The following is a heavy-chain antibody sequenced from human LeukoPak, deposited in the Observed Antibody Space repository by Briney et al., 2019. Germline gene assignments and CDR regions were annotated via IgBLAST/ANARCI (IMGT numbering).Heavy chain of an antibody. Sequence: PGGSLRLSCAASGFTFSSYGMHWVRQAPGKGLEWVAVISYDGSNEYYADSVKGRFTIARDNSKNTLYLQMNSLRAEGTAIYYCAKDDAETEGHYYGAGTYYQSSFDYWGQGTLVTVSS. CDR3: AKDDAETEGHYYGAGTYYQSSFDY. J-gene: IGHJ4*02. CDR1: GFTFSSYG. CDR2: ISYDGSNE. V-gene: IGHV3-30*18. D-gene: IGHD3-10*01.